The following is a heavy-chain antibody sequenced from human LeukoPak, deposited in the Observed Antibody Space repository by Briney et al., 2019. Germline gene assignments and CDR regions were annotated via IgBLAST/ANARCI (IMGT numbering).Heavy chain of an antibody. D-gene: IGHD5-12*01. Sequence: SETLSLTCTVSGGSVSSYYWSWIRQPPGKGLEWIGYFSYSGNTNYNPSLKSRVTISVDTSKNQFSLKLSSVTAADTAVYYCARGPLGSGYTYFDYWGQGTLVSVAS. CDR3: ARGPLGSGYTYFDY. CDR2: FSYSGNT. CDR1: GGSVSSYY. V-gene: IGHV4-59*02. J-gene: IGHJ4*02.